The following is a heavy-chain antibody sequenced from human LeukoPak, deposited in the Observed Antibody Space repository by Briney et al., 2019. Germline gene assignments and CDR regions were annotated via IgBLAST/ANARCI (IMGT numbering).Heavy chain of an antibody. CDR1: GDSVSSNSAA. Sequence: SQTLSLTCAISGDSVSSNSAAWNWIRQSPSRGLEWLGRTYYRSKWYNDYAVSVKSRITINPDTSKNQSSLQLNSVTPEDTAVYYCARDFQYYYGSGSYYHYYYMDVWGKGTTVTVSS. CDR2: TYYRSKWYN. D-gene: IGHD3-10*01. CDR3: ARDFQYYYGSGSYYHYYYMDV. J-gene: IGHJ6*03. V-gene: IGHV6-1*01.